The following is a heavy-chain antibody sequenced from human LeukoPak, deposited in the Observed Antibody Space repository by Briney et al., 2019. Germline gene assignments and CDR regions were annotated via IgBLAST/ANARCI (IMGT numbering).Heavy chain of an antibody. J-gene: IGHJ6*03. Sequence: GASVKVSCKASGGTFSSYAISWVRQAPGQGLEWMGRIIPIFVTANYAQKFQGRVTITADKSTRTAYMELRSLRSEDKAVYYCARDSSSSPYYYYYYYMDVWGKGTTVTVSS. D-gene: IGHD6-6*01. CDR3: ARDSSSSPYYYYYYYMDV. CDR2: IIPIFVTA. CDR1: GGTFSSYA. V-gene: IGHV1-69*06.